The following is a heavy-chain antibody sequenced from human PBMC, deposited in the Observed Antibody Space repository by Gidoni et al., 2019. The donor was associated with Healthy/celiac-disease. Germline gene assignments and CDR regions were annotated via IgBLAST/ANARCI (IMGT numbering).Heavy chain of an antibody. D-gene: IGHD3-16*01. J-gene: IGHJ6*03. V-gene: IGHV4-39*01. Sequence: QLQLQESGPGLVKPSETLSLTCTVSGGSISSSSYYWGWLRQPPGKGLEWIGSIYYSGRIYNNPSLKSRVTISVDTSKNQFSLKLSSVTAADTAVYYCARLLLGYYMDVWGKGTTVTVSS. CDR3: ARLLLGYYMDV. CDR1: GGSISSSSYY. CDR2: IYYSGRI.